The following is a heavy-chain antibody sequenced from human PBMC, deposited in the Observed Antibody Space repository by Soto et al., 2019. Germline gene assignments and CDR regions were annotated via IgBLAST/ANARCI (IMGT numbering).Heavy chain of an antibody. J-gene: IGHJ4*02. CDR2: RYYKSKWYY. Sequence: SQTLSLNCGISGDSVSSDGAAWNWIRQSPSIGLEWLGSRYYKSKWYYNYAVSVKSRIAIKSETSKNPFSLQLNSVTPEDTAVYFCERGDQWLIXWGQGTLVTVSX. V-gene: IGHV6-1*01. D-gene: IGHD6-19*01. CDR1: GDSVSSDGAA. CDR3: ERGDQWLIX.